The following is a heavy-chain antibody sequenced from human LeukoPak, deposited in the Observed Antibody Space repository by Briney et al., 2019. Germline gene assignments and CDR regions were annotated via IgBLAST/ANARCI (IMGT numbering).Heavy chain of an antibody. CDR2: ISGSGGST. D-gene: IGHD3-22*01. Sequence: GGSLRRSCAASGFTFSSYAMSWVRQAPGKGLEWISAISGSGGSTYYADSVKGRFTISRDNSKNTLYLQMNSLRAEDTAVYYCAKDWDDYYDSSGYPLYDAFDIWGQGTMVTVSS. CDR3: AKDWDDYYDSSGYPLYDAFDI. CDR1: GFTFSSYA. V-gene: IGHV3-23*01. J-gene: IGHJ3*02.